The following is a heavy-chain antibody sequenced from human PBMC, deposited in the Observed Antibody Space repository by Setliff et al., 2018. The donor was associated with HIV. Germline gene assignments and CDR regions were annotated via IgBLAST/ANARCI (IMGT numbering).Heavy chain of an antibody. V-gene: IGHV1-24*01. CDR1: GYTLTELS. CDR3: GTVRIAVPDDFDF. J-gene: IGHJ4*02. Sequence: GASVKVSCKVSGYTLTELSMHWVQQAPGKGLEWMGGFDPEDGETIYAQKFQGRGTMTEDTSTDTAYMELSSRRSEDTAVYYCGTVRIAVPDDFDFWGQGTLVTVSS. D-gene: IGHD6-19*01. CDR2: FDPEDGET.